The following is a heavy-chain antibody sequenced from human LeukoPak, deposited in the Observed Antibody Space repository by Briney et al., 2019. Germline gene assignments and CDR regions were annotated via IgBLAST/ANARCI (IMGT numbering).Heavy chain of an antibody. V-gene: IGHV3-23*01. D-gene: IGHD3-9*01. Sequence: EGSLRLTCAASGFTFSTYTMYWVRHPPGKRLEWVSIIGNNGGGIHYADSVKGRFTISRDNFKNALYLQMNSLRVEDTAVYYCARDYTGYFPWGQGTLVIVSS. CDR1: GFTFSTYT. CDR3: ARDYTGYFP. J-gene: IGHJ5*02. CDR2: IGNNGGGI.